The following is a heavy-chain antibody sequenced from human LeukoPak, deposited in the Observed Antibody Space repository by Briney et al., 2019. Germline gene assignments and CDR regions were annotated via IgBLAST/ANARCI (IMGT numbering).Heavy chain of an antibody. D-gene: IGHD3-9*01. J-gene: IGHJ4*02. CDR3: AKVQSDILTAYYYFDY. CDR2: ISGSGGST. CDR1: GFTFSNYA. V-gene: IGHV3-23*01. Sequence: PGGSLRLSCAASGFTFSNYAMSWVRQAPGKGLEWVSAISGSGGSTYYADSVKGRFTISRDNSKNTLYLQMNSLRAGDTAVYYCAKVQSDILTAYYYFDYWGQGTLVTVSS.